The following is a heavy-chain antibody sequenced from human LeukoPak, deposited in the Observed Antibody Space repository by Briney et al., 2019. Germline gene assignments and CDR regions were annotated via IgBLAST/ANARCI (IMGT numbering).Heavy chain of an antibody. V-gene: IGHV3-23*01. J-gene: IGHJ4*02. Sequence: PGGSLRLSCAASGFTFSSYAMSWVRQAPGKGLEWVTAISDNGHSTDYADSVKGRFAISRDNSNNRLYLQMYGLRAEDTAVYFCAKAGRPAPDFDYFDCWGQGTLLTVSS. D-gene: IGHD6-13*01. CDR2: ISDNGHST. CDR3: AKAGRPAPDFDYFDC. CDR1: GFTFSSYA.